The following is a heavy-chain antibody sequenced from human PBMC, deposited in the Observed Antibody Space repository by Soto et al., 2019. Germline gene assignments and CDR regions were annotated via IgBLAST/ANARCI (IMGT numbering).Heavy chain of an antibody. V-gene: IGHV1-69*01. CDR2: VIPIFGTA. CDR3: ARDHCSSTSCYTPGHYYYGMDV. J-gene: IGHJ6*02. CDR1: GGTFSSYA. D-gene: IGHD2-2*02. Sequence: QVQLVQSGAEVKKPGSSVKVSCKASGGTFSSYAISWVRQAPGQGLEWMGGVIPIFGTANYAQKCQGRVTITADESTSTAYMELSSLRSEDTAVYYCARDHCSSTSCYTPGHYYYGMDVWGQGTTVTVSS.